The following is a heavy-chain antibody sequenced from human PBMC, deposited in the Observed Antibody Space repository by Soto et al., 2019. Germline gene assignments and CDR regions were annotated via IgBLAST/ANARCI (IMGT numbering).Heavy chain of an antibody. V-gene: IGHV3-23*01. CDR2: ISGSGGST. D-gene: IGHD6-13*01. J-gene: IGHJ5*02. Sequence: EVQLLESGGGLVQPGGSLRLSCAASGFTFSSYAMSWVRQAPGKGLEWVSAISGSGGSTYYADSVKGRFTISRDNSKNTLYLQMNSLRAEDTAVYYCALYSSSWYRKDRYWFGPWGQGTLVTVSS. CDR3: ALYSSSWYRKDRYWFGP. CDR1: GFTFSSYA.